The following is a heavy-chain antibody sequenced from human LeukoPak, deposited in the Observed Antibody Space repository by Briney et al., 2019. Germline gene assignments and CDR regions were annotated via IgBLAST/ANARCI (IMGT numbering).Heavy chain of an antibody. CDR1: GFTFSSYA. CDR2: VSGSGGST. J-gene: IGHJ4*02. D-gene: IGHD3-22*01. V-gene: IGHV3-23*01. Sequence: GGSLRLSCAASGFTFSSYAMSWVRQAPGKGVEWVSAVSGSGGSTYYADSVKGRFTISRDNSKNTLYLQMNSLRAEDTAVYYCAKDQDYYDSSGYYYGPYFDYWGQGTLVTVSS. CDR3: AKDQDYYDSSGYYYGPYFDY.